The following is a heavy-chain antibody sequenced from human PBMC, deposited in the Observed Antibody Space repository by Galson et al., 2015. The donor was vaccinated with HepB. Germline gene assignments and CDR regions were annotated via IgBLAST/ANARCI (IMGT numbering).Heavy chain of an antibody. Sequence: SVKVSCKTFGYTFMTYAIHWVRQAPGQRPEWVGWINAGNGNTKYPQKFQGRVTVTRDISASTVYMQLISLRSEDTAIYYCARDPNRYESASGGMDVWGQGTTVTVSS. D-gene: IGHD1-26*01. CDR1: GYTFMTYA. CDR3: ARDPNRYESASGGMDV. CDR2: INAGNGNT. J-gene: IGHJ6*02. V-gene: IGHV1-3*01.